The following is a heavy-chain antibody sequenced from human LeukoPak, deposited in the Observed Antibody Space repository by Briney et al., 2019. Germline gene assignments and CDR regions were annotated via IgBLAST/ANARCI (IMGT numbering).Heavy chain of an antibody. D-gene: IGHD3-10*01. V-gene: IGHV1-69*13. CDR3: ARDEEVNTWYYYGSGSYLHGMDV. CDR2: IIPIFGTA. J-gene: IGHJ6*02. Sequence: SVKVSCKASGGTFSSYAISWVRQAPGQGLEWMGGIIPIFGTANYAQKFQGRVTITADESTSTAYMELSSLRSDDTAVYYCARDEEVNTWYYYGSGSYLHGMDVWGQGTTVTVSS. CDR1: GGTFSSYA.